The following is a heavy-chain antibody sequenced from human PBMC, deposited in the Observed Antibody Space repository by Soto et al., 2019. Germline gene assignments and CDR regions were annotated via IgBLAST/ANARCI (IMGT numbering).Heavy chain of an antibody. CDR3: ARHDLAAAGFFDY. CDR1: GGSISSYY. V-gene: IGHV4-59*08. D-gene: IGHD6-13*01. J-gene: IGHJ4*02. CDR2: IYYSGST. Sequence: SETLSLTCTVSGGSISSYYWSWIRQPPGKGLEWIGYIYYSGSTNYNPSLKSRVTISVDTSKNQFSLKLSSVTAADTAVYYCARHDLAAAGFFDYWGQGTLVTVSS.